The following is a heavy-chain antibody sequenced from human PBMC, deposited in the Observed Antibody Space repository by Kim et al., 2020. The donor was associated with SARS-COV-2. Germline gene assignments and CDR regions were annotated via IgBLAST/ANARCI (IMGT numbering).Heavy chain of an antibody. CDR3: AKRGDYGDFDY. D-gene: IGHD4-17*01. Sequence: YSADSVKGRFTISRDNFKDRLYRQMNSLRAEDTAVYYCAKRGDYGDFDYWGQGTLVTVSS. J-gene: IGHJ4*02. V-gene: IGHV3-23*01.